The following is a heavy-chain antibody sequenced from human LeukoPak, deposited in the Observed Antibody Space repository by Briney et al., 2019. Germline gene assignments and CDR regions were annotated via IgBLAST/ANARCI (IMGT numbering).Heavy chain of an antibody. CDR2: INPNSGGT. Sequence: GASVNVSRKASVYTFTGYYMHWVRQAPGQGLEWMGWINPNSGGTNCAQKFQGRVTMTRDTSISTAYMELSRLRSDDTAVYYCARDFSTYGDYLGYWGQGTLVTVSS. D-gene: IGHD4-17*01. CDR1: VYTFTGYY. CDR3: ARDFSTYGDYLGY. V-gene: IGHV1-2*02. J-gene: IGHJ4*02.